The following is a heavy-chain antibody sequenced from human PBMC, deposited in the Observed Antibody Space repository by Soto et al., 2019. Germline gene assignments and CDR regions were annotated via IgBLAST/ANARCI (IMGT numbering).Heavy chain of an antibody. CDR3: ARGHSSGWFSYYHYGMDV. CDR1: GYTFTSYD. D-gene: IGHD6-19*01. V-gene: IGHV1-8*01. J-gene: IGHJ6*02. Sequence: QVQLVQSGAEVKKPGASVKVSCKASGYTFTSYDINWVRQATGQGLEWMGWMNPNSGNTGYAQKFQGRVTMTSNTSISTAYMDLSSLRAEDTAVYYCARGHSSGWFSYYHYGMDVWGQGTTVTVSS. CDR2: MNPNSGNT.